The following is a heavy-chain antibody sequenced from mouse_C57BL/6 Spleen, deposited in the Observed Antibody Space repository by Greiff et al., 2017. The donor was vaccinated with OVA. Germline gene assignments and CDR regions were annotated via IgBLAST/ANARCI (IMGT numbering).Heavy chain of an antibody. D-gene: IGHD2-1*01. J-gene: IGHJ3*01. CDR1: GYTFTDYY. CDR2: IYPGSGNT. Sequence: QVQLQQSGAELVRPGASVKLSCKASGYTFTDYYINWVKQRPGQGLEWIARIYPGSGNTYYNEKFKGKATLTAEKSSSTAYMQLSSLTSEDSAVYFCASGNFAYWGQGTLVTVSA. V-gene: IGHV1-76*01. CDR3: ASGNFAY.